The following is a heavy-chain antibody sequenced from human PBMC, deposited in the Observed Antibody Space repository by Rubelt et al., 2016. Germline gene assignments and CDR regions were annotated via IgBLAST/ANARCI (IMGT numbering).Heavy chain of an antibody. CDR3: ARDSPDSNSWHFDY. Sequence: QVQLQQWGAGLLKPSETLSLTCAVYGGSFDGYYWTWIRQSPGKGLEWIGEVYHSGDTKYNPSLKGRVTMSLDKSKNQFPLKLSSVTAADTAVYYCARDSPDSNSWHFDYWGQGTLVTVSS. CDR1: GGSFDGYY. J-gene: IGHJ4*02. CDR2: VYHSGDT. V-gene: IGHV4-34*01. D-gene: IGHD6-19*01.